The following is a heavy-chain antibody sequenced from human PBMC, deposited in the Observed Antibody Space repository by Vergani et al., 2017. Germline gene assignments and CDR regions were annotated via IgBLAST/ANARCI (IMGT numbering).Heavy chain of an antibody. CDR2: ISGSGGST. Sequence: EVQLLESGGGLVQPGGSLRLSCAASGFTFSSYAMSWVRQAPGKGLEWVSAISGSGGSTYYADSVKGRFTISRDNSKNTLYLQMNSLRADDTAIYYCARVIVGCSRTNCFADHWGQGTLVTVSS. J-gene: IGHJ4*02. V-gene: IGHV3-23*01. CDR3: ARVIVGCSRTNCFADH. CDR1: GFTFSSYA. D-gene: IGHD2-2*01.